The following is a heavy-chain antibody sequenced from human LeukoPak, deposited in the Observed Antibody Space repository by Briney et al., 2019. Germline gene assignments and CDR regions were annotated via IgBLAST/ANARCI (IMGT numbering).Heavy chain of an antibody. V-gene: IGHV3-53*05. CDR1: GFTVSSNY. CDR3: AKDVGGRWPLYYFDY. Sequence: GGSLRLSCAASGFTVSSNYMSWVRQAPGKGLEWVSVIYSGGSTYYADSVKGRFTISRDNTKNSLYLQMNSLRAEDTALYYCAKDVGGRWPLYYFDYWGQGTLVTVSS. J-gene: IGHJ4*02. CDR2: IYSGGST. D-gene: IGHD2-21*02.